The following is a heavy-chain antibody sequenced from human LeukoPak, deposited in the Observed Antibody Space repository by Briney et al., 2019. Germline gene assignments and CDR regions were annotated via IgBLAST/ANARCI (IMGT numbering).Heavy chain of an antibody. D-gene: IGHD2-15*01. CDR1: GGSFSGYY. J-gene: IGHJ4*02. CDR3: ARGRYCSGGSCSTIDY. V-gene: IGHV4-34*01. CDR2: INHSGST. Sequence: PSETLSLTCAVYGGSFSGYYWGWIRQPPGKGLEWIGEINHSGSTNYNPSLKSRVTISVDTSKNQFSLKLSSVTAADTAVYYCARGRYCSGGSCSTIDYWGQGTLVTVSS.